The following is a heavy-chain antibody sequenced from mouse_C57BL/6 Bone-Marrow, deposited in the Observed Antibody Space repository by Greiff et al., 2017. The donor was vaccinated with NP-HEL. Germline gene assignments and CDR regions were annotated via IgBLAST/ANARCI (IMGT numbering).Heavy chain of an antibody. CDR3: AREPYYGSSRYYAMDY. CDR2: ISYDGSN. Sequence: EVQLQESGPGLVKPSQSLSLTCSVTGYSITSGYYWNWIRQFPGNKLEWMGYISYDGSNNYNPSLKNRISITRDTSKNQFFLKLNSVTTEDTATYYCAREPYYGSSRYYAMDYWGQGTSVTVSS. V-gene: IGHV3-6*01. D-gene: IGHD1-1*01. CDR1: GYSITSGYY. J-gene: IGHJ4*01.